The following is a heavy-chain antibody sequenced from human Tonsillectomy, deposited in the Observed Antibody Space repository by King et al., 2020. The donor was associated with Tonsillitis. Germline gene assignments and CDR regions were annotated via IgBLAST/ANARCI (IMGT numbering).Heavy chain of an antibody. CDR3: AGIPIDYAHRYGMDV. J-gene: IGHJ6*02. CDR1: GGSISGYY. V-gene: IGHV4-59*01. D-gene: IGHD4-17*01. Sequence: QLQESGPGLVKPSETLSLTCTISGGSISGYYWSWIRQPPGKGLEWIGYIYYSGSTNYNPSLKSRVTISVDTSKNQFSLKLSSVTAADTAVYYCAGIPIDYAHRYGMDVWGQGTTVTVSS. CDR2: IYYSGST.